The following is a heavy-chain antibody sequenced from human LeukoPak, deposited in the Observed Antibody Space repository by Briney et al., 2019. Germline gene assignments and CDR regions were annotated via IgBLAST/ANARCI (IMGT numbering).Heavy chain of an antibody. CDR3: AIIDSSGAIGY. D-gene: IGHD6-19*01. V-gene: IGHV1-2*02. J-gene: IGHJ4*02. Sequence: ASVKVSCKASGYTFTGYYMHWVRQAPGQGLEWMGWINPNSGGTMYAQKFQGRVTMTRDTSISTGYMELSRLRSDDTAVYFCAIIDSSGAIGYWGQGTPVTVSS. CDR1: GYTFTGYY. CDR2: INPNSGGT.